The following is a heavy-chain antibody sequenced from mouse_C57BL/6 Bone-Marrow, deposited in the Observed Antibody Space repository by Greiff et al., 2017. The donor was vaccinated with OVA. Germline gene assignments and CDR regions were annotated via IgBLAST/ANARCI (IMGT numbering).Heavy chain of an antibody. Sequence: QVQLQQPGAELVKPGASVKLSCKASGYTFTSYWMHWVKQRPGQGLEWIGMIHPNSGSTNYNEKFKSKATLTVDKSSSTAYMQLSSLTSEDSAVYYCARPSYYYGSSRGFAYWGQGTLVTVSA. CDR2: IHPNSGST. CDR1: GYTFTSYW. V-gene: IGHV1-64*01. D-gene: IGHD1-1*01. CDR3: ARPSYYYGSSRGFAY. J-gene: IGHJ3*01.